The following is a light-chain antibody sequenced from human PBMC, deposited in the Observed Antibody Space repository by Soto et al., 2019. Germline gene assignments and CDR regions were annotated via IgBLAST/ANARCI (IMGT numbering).Light chain of an antibody. Sequence: EIVLTQSPGTLSLSPGERATLSCRASQSVSSSYLAWYQQKPGQPPRLLIYVASSRATGIPDRFSGSGSGTDFTLTISRLEPEDFAVYYCQQYGTSPTTFGQGTKVEIK. V-gene: IGKV3-20*01. CDR1: QSVSSSY. CDR2: VAS. J-gene: IGKJ1*01. CDR3: QQYGTSPTT.